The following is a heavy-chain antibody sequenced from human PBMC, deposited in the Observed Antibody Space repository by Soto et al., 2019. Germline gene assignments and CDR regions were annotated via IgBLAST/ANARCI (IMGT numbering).Heavy chain of an antibody. V-gene: IGHV1-2*04. D-gene: IGHD6-13*01. J-gene: IGHJ4*02. CDR1: GYTFTGYY. CDR3: AREQQLGTFDY. Sequence: ASVKVSCKASGYTFTGYYMHWVRQAPGQGLEWMGWINPNSGGTNYAQKFQGWVTMTRDTPISTAYMELSRLRSDDTAVYYCAREQQLGTFDYWGQGTLVTVSS. CDR2: INPNSGGT.